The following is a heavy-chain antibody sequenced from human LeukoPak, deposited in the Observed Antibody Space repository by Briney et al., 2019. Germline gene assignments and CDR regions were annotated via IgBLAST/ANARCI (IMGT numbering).Heavy chain of an antibody. J-gene: IGHJ4*02. CDR2: ISGRGGST. V-gene: IGHV3-23*01. D-gene: IGHD3-3*01. CDR3: ATALYDFWSGYYEGHFDY. CDR1: RLTFSSYA. Sequence: GGSLRLSCAASRLTFSSYAMSWVRHARGEGREWVSSISGRGGSTFYADSVKGRFTISRDNSKNTLYLQMNSLRAEDTAIYYCATALYDFWSGYYEGHFDYWGQGTLVTVSS.